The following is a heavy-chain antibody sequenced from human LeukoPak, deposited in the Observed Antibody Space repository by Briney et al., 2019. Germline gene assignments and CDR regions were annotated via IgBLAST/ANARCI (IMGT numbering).Heavy chain of an antibody. D-gene: IGHD5/OR15-5a*01. Sequence: TETLSLTCAVYGGSFSGYYWSWVRQPPGKGLEWIGEMNDSGSTNYNPSLKSRVTISVDTSKNQFSLKLSSVTAADTAVYYCARGHLVSNAFDIWGQGTMVTVSS. CDR2: MNDSGST. CDR1: GGSFSGYY. V-gene: IGHV4-34*01. CDR3: ARGHLVSNAFDI. J-gene: IGHJ3*02.